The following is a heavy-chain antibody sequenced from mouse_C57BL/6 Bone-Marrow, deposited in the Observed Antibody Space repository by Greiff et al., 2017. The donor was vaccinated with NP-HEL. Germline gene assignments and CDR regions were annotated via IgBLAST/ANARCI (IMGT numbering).Heavy chain of an antibody. V-gene: IGHV1-50*01. CDR1: GYTFTSYW. Sequence: VQLQQSGAELVKPGASVKLSCKASGYTFTSYWMQWVKQRPGQGLEWIGEIDPSDSYTNYNQKFKGKATLTVDTSSSTAYMQLSSLTSEDSAVYYCSREGVYYGSSPYYFDYWGQGTTLTVSS. CDR3: SREGVYYGSSPYYFDY. D-gene: IGHD1-1*01. J-gene: IGHJ2*01. CDR2: IDPSDSYT.